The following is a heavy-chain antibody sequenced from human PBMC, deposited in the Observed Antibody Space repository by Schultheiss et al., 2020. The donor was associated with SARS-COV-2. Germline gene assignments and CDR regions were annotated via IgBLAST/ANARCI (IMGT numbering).Heavy chain of an antibody. CDR1: GFTFSSYS. CDR3: AKDGGEDY. CDR2: ISSSSSYI. Sequence: GGSLRLSCAASGFTFSSYSMNWVRQAPGKGLEWVSSISSSSSYIYYADSVKGRFTISRDNSKNTLYLQMNSLRAEDTAVYYCAKDGGEDYWGQGTLVTVSS. V-gene: IGHV3-21*04. J-gene: IGHJ4*02.